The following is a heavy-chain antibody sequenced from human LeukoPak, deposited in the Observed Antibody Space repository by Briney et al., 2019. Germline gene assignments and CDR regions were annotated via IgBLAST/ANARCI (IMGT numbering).Heavy chain of an antibody. CDR1: GFTFSSYT. CDR2: ISSSSTYI. Sequence: GGSLRLSCAASGFTFSSYTMNWVRQAPGKGLEWVSSISSSSTYIYYADSVEGRFTISRDNAENSLFLEMNSLRAEDTAVYYCARDLGTTMIPSLGYWGQGTLVTVSS. D-gene: IGHD3-22*01. J-gene: IGHJ4*02. V-gene: IGHV3-21*01. CDR3: ARDLGTTMIPSLGY.